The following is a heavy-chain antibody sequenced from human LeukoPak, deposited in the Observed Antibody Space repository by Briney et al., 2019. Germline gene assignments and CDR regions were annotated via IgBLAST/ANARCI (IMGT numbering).Heavy chain of an antibody. CDR3: ARGGPWFAELLVGYYYYYMDV. V-gene: IGHV1-2*02. D-gene: IGHD3-10*01. CDR1: GYTFTGYY. CDR2: INPNSGGT. J-gene: IGHJ6*03. Sequence: ASVKVSCKASGYTFTGYYMHWVRQAPGQGLEWRGWINPNSGGTNYAQKFQGRVTMTRDTSISTAYMELSRLRSDDTAVYYCARGGPWFAELLVGYYYYYMDVWGKGTAVTVSS.